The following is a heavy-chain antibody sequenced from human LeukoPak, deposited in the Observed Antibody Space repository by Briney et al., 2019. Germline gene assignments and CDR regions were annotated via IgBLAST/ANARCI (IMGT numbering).Heavy chain of an antibody. CDR1: GFTFSSYG. J-gene: IGHJ4*02. CDR2: IRYDGSNK. CDR3: AKRMDFYASGTELSFDY. Sequence: GGSLRLSCAASGFTFSSYGMHWVRQAPGKGLEWVAFIRYDGSNKYYADSVKGRFTISRDNSKNALYLQMNSLRAEDTAVYYCAKRMDFYASGTELSFDYWGQGTLVTVPS. D-gene: IGHD3-10*01. V-gene: IGHV3-30*02.